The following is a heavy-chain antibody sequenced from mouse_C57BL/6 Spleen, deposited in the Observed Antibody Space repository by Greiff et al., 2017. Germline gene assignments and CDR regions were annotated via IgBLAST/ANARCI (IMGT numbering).Heavy chain of an antibody. CDR3: ARGGYYAPGYAMDY. J-gene: IGHJ4*01. Sequence: EVKLVESEGGLVQPGSSMKLSCTASGFTFSDYYMAWVRQVPEKGLEWVANINYDGSSTYYLDSLKSRFIISRDNAKNILYLQMSSLKSEDTATYYCARGGYYAPGYAMDYWGQGTSVTVSS. CDR1: GFTFSDYY. D-gene: IGHD2-3*01. V-gene: IGHV5-16*01. CDR2: INYDGSST.